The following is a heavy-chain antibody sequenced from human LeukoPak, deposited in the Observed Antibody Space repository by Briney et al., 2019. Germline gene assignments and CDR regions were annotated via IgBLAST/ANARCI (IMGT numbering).Heavy chain of an antibody. CDR1: GFRFSDFS. D-gene: IGHD3-16*01. CDR3: ATSFMIRGN. CDR2: ISSSSSHI. J-gene: IGHJ4*02. V-gene: IGHV3-21*01. Sequence: GGSLRLSCAASGFRFSDFSMNWVRQAPGMGLEWVSSISSSSSHIYYADSVKGRFTISRDNAKNSLYLQMNSLKAEDTAVYYCATSFMIRGNWGQGTLVTVSS.